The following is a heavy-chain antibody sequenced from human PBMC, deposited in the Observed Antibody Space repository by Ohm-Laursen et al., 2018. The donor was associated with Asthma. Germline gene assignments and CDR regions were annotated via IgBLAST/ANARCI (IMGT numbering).Heavy chain of an antibody. J-gene: IGHJ4*02. Sequence: LSLTCAASGFTFSSYGMHWVRQAPGKGLEWVAVISYDGSNKYYADSVKGRFTISRDNSKNTLYLQMNSLRAEDTAVYYCAKAPVRYFVWGIDYWGQGTLVTVSS. CDR2: ISYDGSNK. CDR1: GFTFSSYG. D-gene: IGHD3-9*01. V-gene: IGHV3-30*18. CDR3: AKAPVRYFVWGIDY.